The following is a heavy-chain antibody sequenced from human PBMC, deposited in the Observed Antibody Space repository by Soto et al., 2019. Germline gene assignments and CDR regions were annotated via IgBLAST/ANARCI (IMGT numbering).Heavy chain of an antibody. D-gene: IGHD3-10*01. CDR1: GYTFTSHY. V-gene: IGHV1-46*01. CDR2: INPSSGST. CDR3: ANLYGSGSYYNLPYYYYYMDV. J-gene: IGHJ6*03. Sequence: ASVKVSWKASGYTFTSHYIHWVRQAPGQGLEWMGIINPSSGSTNYAQRFQGRVTMTRDTSTSTVYMELSSLRSEDTAVYYCANLYGSGSYYNLPYYYYYMDVWGKGTTVTAP.